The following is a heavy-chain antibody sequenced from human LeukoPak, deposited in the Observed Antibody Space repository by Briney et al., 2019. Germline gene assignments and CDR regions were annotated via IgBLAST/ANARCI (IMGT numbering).Heavy chain of an antibody. D-gene: IGHD6-6*01. V-gene: IGHV4-39*07. CDR2: MYYSGNT. Sequence: SVTLSLTCTVSGGSISSSGSYWGWIRQPPGKGLEWIGSMYYSGNTYNPSLKSRVTISVDTSKNQFSLNLTSVNAADTAIYYCARVMAARREDLNWFDTWGQGTLVTVSS. CDR3: ARVMAARREDLNWFDT. J-gene: IGHJ5*02. CDR1: GGSISSSGSY.